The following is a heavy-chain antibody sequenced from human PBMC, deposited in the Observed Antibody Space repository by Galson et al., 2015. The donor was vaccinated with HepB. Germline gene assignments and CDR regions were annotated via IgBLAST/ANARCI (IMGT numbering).Heavy chain of an antibody. V-gene: IGHV3-30-3*01. D-gene: IGHD1-26*01. CDR1: GFAFSIYS. CDR3: AREGVGWFDP. CDR2: ISYDGTKI. Sequence: LRLSCAASGFAFSIYSMHWVRQVPGKGLEWVAGISYDGTKIYYADSVKGRFTISRDNAKNSLYLQMNSLRAEDTAVYYCAREGVGWFDPWGQGTLVTVSS. J-gene: IGHJ5*02.